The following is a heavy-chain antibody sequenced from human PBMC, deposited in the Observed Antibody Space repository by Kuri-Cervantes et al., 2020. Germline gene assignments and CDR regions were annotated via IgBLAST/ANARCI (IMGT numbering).Heavy chain of an antibody. CDR3: ARGPRMVQGVIGWFDP. J-gene: IGHJ5*02. CDR2: INPSGGST. Sequence: ASVKVSCKASGYTFTSYYMHWVRQAPGQGLEWMGIINPSGGSTSYAQKFQGRVTMTRDTSTSTVYMELSSLRSDDTAVYYCARGPRMVQGVIGWFDPWGQGTLVTVSS. D-gene: IGHD3-10*01. V-gene: IGHV1-46*01. CDR1: GYTFTSYY.